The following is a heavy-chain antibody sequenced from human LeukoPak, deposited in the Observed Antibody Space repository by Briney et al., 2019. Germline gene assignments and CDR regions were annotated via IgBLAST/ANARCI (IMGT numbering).Heavy chain of an antibody. CDR2: IYHSGTT. Sequence: SETLSLTCTVSGYSISTGYFWGWIRQTPGKGLEWIGSIYHSGTTYYNPSLKSRVTISVDTSENQFSLKLNSVTAADTAVYYCARDGSYYRDWFDPWGQGTLVTVS. V-gene: IGHV4-38-2*02. J-gene: IGHJ5*02. CDR3: ARDGSYYRDWFDP. D-gene: IGHD1-26*01. CDR1: GYSISTGYF.